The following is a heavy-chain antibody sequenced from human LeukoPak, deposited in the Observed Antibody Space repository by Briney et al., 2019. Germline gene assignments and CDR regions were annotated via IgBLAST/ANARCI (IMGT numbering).Heavy chain of an antibody. D-gene: IGHD6-19*01. J-gene: IGHJ3*02. CDR1: GYTFTGYH. V-gene: IGHV1-2*02. CDR2: INSNSGDT. CDR3: ARVREWLVYLNKGVGSFGAFDI. Sequence: ASVKVSCKASGYTFTGYHMHWVRQAPGQGLEWMGWINSNSGDTNYAQNFQGRVTMARDTSISTAYMELSRLRSDDTAVYYCARVREWLVYLNKGVGSFGAFDIWGQGTMVTVSS.